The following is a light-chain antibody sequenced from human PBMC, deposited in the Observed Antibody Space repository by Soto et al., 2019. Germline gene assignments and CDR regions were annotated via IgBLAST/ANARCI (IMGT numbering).Light chain of an antibody. V-gene: IGKV1-5*03. J-gene: IGKJ1*01. CDR2: KAS. Sequence: DIHMTHSPSTLSASVIDRVIITCRASQSISSWLAWYQQKPGKAPKLLIYKASSLESGVPSRFSGSGSGTEFTLTISSLQPDDFATYYCQQYNSYSGTCGQGTKGDI. CDR3: QQYNSYSGT. CDR1: QSISSW.